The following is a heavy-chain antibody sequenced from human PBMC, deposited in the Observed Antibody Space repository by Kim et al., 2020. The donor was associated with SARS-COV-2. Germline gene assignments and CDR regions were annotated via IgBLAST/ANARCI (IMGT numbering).Heavy chain of an antibody. J-gene: IGHJ4*02. CDR1: GGSISSSSYY. CDR2: IYYSGST. V-gene: IGHV4-39*01. Sequence: SETLSLTCTVSGGSISSSSYYWGWIRQPPGKGLEWIGSIYYSGSTYYNPSLKSRVTISVDTSKNQFSLKLSSVTAADTAVYYCASARNDFWGAFFDYWGQGTLVTVSS. D-gene: IGHD3-3*01. CDR3: ASARNDFWGAFFDY.